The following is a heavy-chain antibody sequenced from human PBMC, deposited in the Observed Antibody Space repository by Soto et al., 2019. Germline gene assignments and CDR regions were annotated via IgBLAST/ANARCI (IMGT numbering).Heavy chain of an antibody. CDR1: GGTFSSYA. J-gene: IGHJ4*02. CDR3: ARGGTDTAMADTLDY. V-gene: IGHV1-69*13. Sequence: SVKVSCKASGGTFSSYAISWVRQAPGQGLEWMGGIIPIFGTANYAQKFQGRVTITADESTSTAYMELSSLRSEDTAVYYCARGGTDTAMADTLDYWGQGTLVTVSS. D-gene: IGHD5-18*01. CDR2: IIPIFGTA.